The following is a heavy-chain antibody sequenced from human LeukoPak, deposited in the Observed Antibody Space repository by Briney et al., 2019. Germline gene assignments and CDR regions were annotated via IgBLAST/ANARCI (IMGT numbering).Heavy chain of an antibody. CDR2: ISSSGSTI. Sequence: GGSLRLSCAASGFTFSSYEMNWVRQAPGKGLEWVSYISSSGSTIYYADSVKGRFTISRDNAKNSLYPQMNSLRAEDTAVYYCARDGSNYVYYYYYMDVWGKGTTVTVSS. V-gene: IGHV3-48*03. J-gene: IGHJ6*03. CDR1: GFTFSSYE. D-gene: IGHD4-11*01. CDR3: ARDGSNYVYYYYYMDV.